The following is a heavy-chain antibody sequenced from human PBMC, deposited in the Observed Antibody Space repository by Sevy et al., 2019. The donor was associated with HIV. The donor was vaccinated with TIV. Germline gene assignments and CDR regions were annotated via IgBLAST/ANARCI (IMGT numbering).Heavy chain of an antibody. CDR1: GFTFGDYA. V-gene: IGHV3-49*04. CDR3: TRGFVLRFLEWLSPPGY. D-gene: IGHD3-3*01. J-gene: IGHJ4*02. Sequence: GSLRLSCTASGFTFGDYAMSWVRQAPGKGLEWVGFIRSKAYGGTTEYAASVKGRFTISRDDSKSIAYLQMNSLKTEDTAVYYCTRGFVLRFLEWLSPPGYWGQGTLVTVSS. CDR2: IRSKAYGGTT.